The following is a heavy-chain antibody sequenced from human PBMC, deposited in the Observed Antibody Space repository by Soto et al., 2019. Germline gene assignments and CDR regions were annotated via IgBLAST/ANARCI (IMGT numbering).Heavy chain of an antibody. D-gene: IGHD4-17*01. J-gene: IGHJ6*03. CDR3: AADKVTTMIYYYYYMDV. CDR1: GGSLSSYY. Sequence: SDTLFLTCTVSGGSLSSYYWSWIRQPPGKGLEWIGYIYYSGSTNYNPSLKSRVTISVDTSTSTAYMELSSLRSEDTAVYYCAADKVTTMIYYYYYMDVWGKGTTVTVSS. V-gene: IGHV4-59*03. CDR2: IYYSGST.